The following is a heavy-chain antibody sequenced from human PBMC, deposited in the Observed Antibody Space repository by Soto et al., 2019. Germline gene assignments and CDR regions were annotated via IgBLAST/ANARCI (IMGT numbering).Heavy chain of an antibody. CDR1: GFTLSGFD. CDR3: NIRHCSGGGCYSDFDF. J-gene: IGHJ4*02. V-gene: IGHV3-73*01. Sequence: EVQLVESGGGLVQPGGSLKLSCAASGFTLSGFDLHWVRQASGEGLEWIGRIKTKVESYATEYAASVKGRFSISRDDSKNTAYLEMNSLETEDTAIYYCNIRHCSGGGCYSDFDFWGQGSLVTVSS. CDR2: IKTKVESYAT. D-gene: IGHD2-15*01.